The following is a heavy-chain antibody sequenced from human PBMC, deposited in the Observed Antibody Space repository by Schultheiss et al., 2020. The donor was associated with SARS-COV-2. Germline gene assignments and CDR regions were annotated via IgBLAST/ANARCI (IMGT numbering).Heavy chain of an antibody. CDR1: GFTVSSNY. V-gene: IGHV3-21*05. CDR3: ARDLIWYSSSSFDY. D-gene: IGHD6-6*01. CDR2: ISSSGSYI. Sequence: GGSLRLSCAASGFTVSSNYMSWVRQAPGKGLEWVSYISSSGSYIYYADSVKGRFTISRDNAKNSLYLQMNSLRAEDTAVYYCARDLIWYSSSSFDYWGQGTLVTVSS. J-gene: IGHJ4*02.